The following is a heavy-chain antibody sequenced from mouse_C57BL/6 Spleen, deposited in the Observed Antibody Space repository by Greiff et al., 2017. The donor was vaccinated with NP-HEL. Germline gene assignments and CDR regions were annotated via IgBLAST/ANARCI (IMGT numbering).Heavy chain of an antibody. CDR2: IYPGDGDT. CDR1: GYAFSSSW. V-gene: IGHV1-82*01. Sequence: VKLMESGPELVKPGASVKISCKASGYAFSSSWMNWVKQRPGKGLEWIGRIYPGDGDTNYNGKFKGKATLTADKSSSTAYMQLSSLTSEDSAVYFCAREGYYGSSYYYAMDYWGQGTSVTVSS. J-gene: IGHJ4*01. CDR3: AREGYYGSSYYYAMDY. D-gene: IGHD1-1*01.